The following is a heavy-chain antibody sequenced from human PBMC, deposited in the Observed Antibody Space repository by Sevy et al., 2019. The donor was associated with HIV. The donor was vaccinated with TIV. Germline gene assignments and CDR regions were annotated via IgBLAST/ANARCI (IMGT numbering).Heavy chain of an antibody. D-gene: IGHD3-22*01. J-gene: IGHJ4*02. CDR3: ASHDSSGYPVDY. CDR1: GFTFSDYY. CDR2: ISSSGSTI. V-gene: IGHV3-11*01. Sequence: GGSLRLSCAASGFTFSDYYMSWIRQAPGKGLEWVSYISSSGSTIYYADSVKGRFTISRDHAKNSLYLQMNSLRAEDTAVYYCASHDSSGYPVDYWGQGTLVTVSS.